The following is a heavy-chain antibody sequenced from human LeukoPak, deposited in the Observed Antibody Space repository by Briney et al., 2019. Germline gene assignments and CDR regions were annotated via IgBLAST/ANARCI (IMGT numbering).Heavy chain of an antibody. V-gene: IGHV3-30-3*01. CDR3: ARDPTYNYYDSTAPLDY. CDR1: GFTFSSYA. D-gene: IGHD3-22*01. CDR2: ISYDVSNK. J-gene: IGHJ4*02. Sequence: GGSLRLSCAASGFTFSSYAMHWVRQAPGKGLEWVAVISYDVSNKYYADSVKGRFTISRDNSKNTPYLQMNSLRAEDTAVYYCARDPTYNYYDSTAPLDYWGQGTLVTVSS.